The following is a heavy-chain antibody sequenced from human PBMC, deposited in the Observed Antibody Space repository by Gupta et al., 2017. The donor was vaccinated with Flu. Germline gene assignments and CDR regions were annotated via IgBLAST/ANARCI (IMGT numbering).Heavy chain of an antibody. Sequence: QVQLVQSGAEVKKPESSVKVSCKASGGTFSTYAINWVRQAPGQGLEWMGAIIPSLDILNYAQKFQGRVTLSADESTSIVYMELSSLSSEDTAVYYCASGFSSLAVVMNMDVWGQGTTVIVSS. CDR2: IIPSLDIL. CDR1: GGTFSTYA. J-gene: IGHJ6*02. CDR3: ASGFSSLAVVMNMDV. V-gene: IGHV1-69*01. D-gene: IGHD3-22*01.